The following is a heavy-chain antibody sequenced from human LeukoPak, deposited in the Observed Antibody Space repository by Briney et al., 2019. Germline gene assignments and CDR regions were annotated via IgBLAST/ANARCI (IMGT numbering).Heavy chain of an antibody. D-gene: IGHD3-3*01. CDR2: IYHSGST. Sequence: SETLSLTCTVSGYSISSGYYWGWIRQPPGKGLEWIGSIYHSGSTYYNPSLKSRVTISVDTSKNQFSLKLSSVTAADTAVYYCARDRYDFWSGYVYWFDPWGQGTLVTVSS. CDR1: GYSISSGYY. J-gene: IGHJ5*02. CDR3: ARDRYDFWSGYVYWFDP. V-gene: IGHV4-38-2*02.